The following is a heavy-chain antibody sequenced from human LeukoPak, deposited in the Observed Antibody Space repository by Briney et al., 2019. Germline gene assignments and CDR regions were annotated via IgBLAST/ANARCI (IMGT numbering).Heavy chain of an antibody. V-gene: IGHV3-23*01. CDR3: AKDSHWILFDD. Sequence: GGSLRLSCSASGFTFTAYGMNWVRQAPGKGLEWVSGIGGSGTRTYYADSVKGRFTISRDNSKNTLYLQMNSLRDEDTAVYYCAKDSHWILFDDWGQGTLVTVSS. CDR1: GFTFTAYG. J-gene: IGHJ4*02. CDR2: IGGSGTRT. D-gene: IGHD2-2*03.